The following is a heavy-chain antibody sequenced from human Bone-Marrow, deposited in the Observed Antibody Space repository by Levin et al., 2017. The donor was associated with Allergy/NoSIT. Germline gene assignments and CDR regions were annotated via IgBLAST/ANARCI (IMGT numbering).Heavy chain of an antibody. CDR1: SGSMTSFH. J-gene: IGHJ3*02. D-gene: IGHD6-6*01. CDR2: IFYSGSP. Sequence: PGGSLRLSCTVSSGSMTSFHWSWIRQSPGKGLEWIGYIFYSGSPSYTPSLKSRLRISVDTSKNQFPLNLTSVIAADTAVYYCARVGSRSSYVPFDIWGQGTVVAVSS. CDR3: ARVGSRSSYVPFDI. V-gene: IGHV4-59*01.